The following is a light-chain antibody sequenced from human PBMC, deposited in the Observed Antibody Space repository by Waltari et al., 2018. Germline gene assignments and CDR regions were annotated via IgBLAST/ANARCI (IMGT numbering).Light chain of an antibody. CDR3: SSFTSSSTWV. Sequence: QSALTQPAPVSGSPGQSITISCTGTTSDVGVYNYVSWYQQHPGKAPKLMIYDVSNRPAGVSNRFSGSKSGNTASLTISGLQAEDEADYYCSSFTSSSTWVFGGRTKLPVL. CDR2: DVS. V-gene: IGLV2-14*01. J-gene: IGLJ3*02. CDR1: TSDVGVYNY.